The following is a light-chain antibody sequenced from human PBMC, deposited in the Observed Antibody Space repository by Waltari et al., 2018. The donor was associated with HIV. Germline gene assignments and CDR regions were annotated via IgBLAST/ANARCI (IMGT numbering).Light chain of an antibody. CDR1: SSNIGSNT. J-gene: IGLJ3*02. V-gene: IGLV1-44*01. Sequence: QSVLNQSPSASGPPGPRVIISCSGSSSNIGSNTVTWYQQFPGTAPKLLIYSYGQRPSGVPERFSGSKSATSASLAISGLRSEDEADYYCATWDDSLNAWVFGGGTKLTVL. CDR3: ATWDDSLNAWV. CDR2: SYG.